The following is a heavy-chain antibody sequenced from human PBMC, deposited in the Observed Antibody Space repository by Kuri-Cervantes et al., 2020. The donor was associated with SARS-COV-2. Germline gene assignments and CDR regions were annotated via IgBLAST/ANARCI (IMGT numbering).Heavy chain of an antibody. CDR2: IYYSGST. CDR1: GGSISSSSYY. CDR3: ARHSLVVGYSGSFDY. J-gene: IGHJ4*02. D-gene: IGHD5-12*01. Sequence: GSLRLSCTVSGGSISSSSYYWGWIRQPPGKGLEWIGSIYYSGSTYYNPSLKSRVTISVDTSKNQFSLKLSSVTAADTAVYCCARHSLVVGYSGSFDYWGQGTLVTVSS. V-gene: IGHV4-39*01.